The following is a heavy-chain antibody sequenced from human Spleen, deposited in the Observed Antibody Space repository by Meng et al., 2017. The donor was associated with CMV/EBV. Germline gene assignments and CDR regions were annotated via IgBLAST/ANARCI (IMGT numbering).Heavy chain of an antibody. CDR1: GFTVSSNY. CDR3: ARSPFGEGLPHLNVYYYGMDV. J-gene: IGHJ6*02. Sequence: GGSLRLYCAASGFTVSSNYMSWARQAPGKGLEWVSVIDSGGSTYDADSVKGRFTTSRDNSKNTLYLQMTSLRTENMAVDYCARSPFGEGLPHLNVYYYGMDVWGQGTTVTVSS. D-gene: IGHD3-10*01. CDR2: IDSGGST. V-gene: IGHV3-66*02.